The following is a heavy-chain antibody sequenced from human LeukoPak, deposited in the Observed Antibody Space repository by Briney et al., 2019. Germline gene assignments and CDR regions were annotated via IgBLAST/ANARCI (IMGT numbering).Heavy chain of an antibody. CDR1: GYTFTSYD. CDR2: MNPNSGNT. Sequence: ASVKVSCTASGYTFTSYDINWVRQATGQGLEWMGWMNPNSGNTGYAQKFQGRVTMTRNTSISTAYMELSSLRSEDTAVYYCARGQRYSSSSRSGFDPWGQGTLVTVSS. J-gene: IGHJ5*02. CDR3: ARGQRYSSSSRSGFDP. V-gene: IGHV1-8*01. D-gene: IGHD6-6*01.